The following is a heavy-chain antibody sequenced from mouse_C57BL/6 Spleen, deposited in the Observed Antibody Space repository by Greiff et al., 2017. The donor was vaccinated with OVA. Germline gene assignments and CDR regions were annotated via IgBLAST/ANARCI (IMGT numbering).Heavy chain of an antibody. CDR1: GYTFTDYN. J-gene: IGHJ2*01. D-gene: IGHD2-5*01. V-gene: IGHV1-22*01. CDR3: ATYSNEGY. CDR2: INPNNGGT. Sequence: EVKLVESGPELVKPGASVKMSCKASGYTFTDYNMHWVKQSHGKSLEWTGYINPNNGGTSYNQKFKGKATLTVNKSSSTAYMELRSLTSEDSAVYYCATYSNEGYWGQGTTLTVSS.